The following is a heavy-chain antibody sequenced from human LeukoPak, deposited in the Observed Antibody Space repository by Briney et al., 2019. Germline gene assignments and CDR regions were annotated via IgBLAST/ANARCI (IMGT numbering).Heavy chain of an antibody. CDR3: ARELGITVTTFLFDY. J-gene: IGHJ4*02. Sequence: GGSLRLSCAASGFPFSTYTMNWVRQAPGKGLEWVSSISSSSSYIYYADSMKGRFTISRDNAKNSLFLQMNNLRAEDTAVYYCARELGITVTTFLFDYWGQGTLVTVSS. D-gene: IGHD4-17*01. CDR2: ISSSSSYI. V-gene: IGHV3-21*01. CDR1: GFPFSTYT.